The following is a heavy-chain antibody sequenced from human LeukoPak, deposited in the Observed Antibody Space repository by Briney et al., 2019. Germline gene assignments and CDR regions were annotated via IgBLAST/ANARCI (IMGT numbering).Heavy chain of an antibody. V-gene: IGHV3-53*01. CDR3: ARVIEGDFWSGYYRYYYYYMDV. CDR1: GFTVSSNH. CDR2: IYGDGNA. Sequence: PGGSLRLSCAASGFTVSSNHMSWVRQAPGRGLEWVSVIYGDGNAPFADSVKGRFTISRDNSKNTLYLQMNSLRAEDTAVHYCARVIEGDFWSGYYRYYYYYMDVWGKGTTVTVSS. J-gene: IGHJ6*03. D-gene: IGHD3-3*01.